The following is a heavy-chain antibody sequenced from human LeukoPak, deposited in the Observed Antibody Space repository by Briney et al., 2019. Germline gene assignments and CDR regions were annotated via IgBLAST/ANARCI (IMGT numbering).Heavy chain of an antibody. V-gene: IGHV4-34*01. Sequence: SETLSLTCAVYGGSFSGYYWSWIRQPPGKGLEWIGEINHSGSTNYNPSLKSRVTISVDTSKNQFSLKLSSVTAADTAVYYCARTDFWSGYYPTGGYYYYMDVWGKGTTVTVSS. CDR1: GGSFSGYY. CDR2: INHSGST. J-gene: IGHJ6*03. D-gene: IGHD3-3*01. CDR3: ARTDFWSGYYPTGGYYYYMDV.